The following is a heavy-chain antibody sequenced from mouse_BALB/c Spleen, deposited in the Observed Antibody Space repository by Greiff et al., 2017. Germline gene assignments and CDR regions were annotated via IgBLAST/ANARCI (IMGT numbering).Heavy chain of an antibody. CDR2: ISYSGST. D-gene: IGHD1-1*01. CDR3: AKDYYGSSYAWFAY. CDR1: GDSITSGY. V-gene: IGHV3-8*02. J-gene: IGHJ3*01. Sequence: DVKLQESGPSLVKPSQTLSLTCSVTGDSITSGYWNWIRKFPGNKLEYMGYISYSGSTYYNPSLKSRISITRDTSKNQYYLQLNSVTTEDTATYYCAKDYYGSSYAWFAYWGQGTLVTVSA.